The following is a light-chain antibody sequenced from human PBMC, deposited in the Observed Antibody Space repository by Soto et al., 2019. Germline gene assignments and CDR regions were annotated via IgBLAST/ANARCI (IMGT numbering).Light chain of an antibody. CDR2: EVS. J-gene: IGLJ2*01. Sequence: QSVLTQPASLSGSPGQSITISCTGTSSDVGGYNYVSWYQQHPGQAPKLLIYEVSNRPSGVSNRFSGSKSGNTASLTISGLQAEDEAYYYCSSYTSSSPDVGFCGGTTVTVL. V-gene: IGLV2-14*01. CDR1: SSDVGGYNY. CDR3: SSYTSSSPDVG.